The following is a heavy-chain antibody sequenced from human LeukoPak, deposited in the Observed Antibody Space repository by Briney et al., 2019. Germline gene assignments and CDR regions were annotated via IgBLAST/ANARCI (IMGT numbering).Heavy chain of an antibody. D-gene: IGHD3-3*01. CDR3: AREGPTPKYYDFWSGSYYYYGMDV. V-gene: IGHV1-8*01. CDR2: MNPNSGNT. J-gene: IGHJ6*02. CDR1: GYTFTSYD. Sequence: GASVKVSCKASGYTFTSYDINWVRQATGQGLEWMGWMNPNSGNTGCAQKFQGRVTMTRNTSISTAYMELSSLRSEDTAVYYCAREGPTPKYYDFWSGSYYYYGMDVWGQGTTVTVSS.